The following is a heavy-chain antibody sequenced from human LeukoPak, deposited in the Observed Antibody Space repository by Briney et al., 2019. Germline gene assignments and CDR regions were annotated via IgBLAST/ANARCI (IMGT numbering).Heavy chain of an antibody. J-gene: IGHJ4*02. V-gene: IGHV1-69*13. CDR3: ARDPRIVGATTSPPL. CDR1: GGTFSSYA. D-gene: IGHD1-26*01. Sequence: SVKVSCKASGGTFSSYAISWVRQAPGQGFEWMGTIIPVFGTVNYAQKFQGRVTITADESTSTAYMDLSSLRSDDTAVYYCARDPRIVGATTSPPLWGQGTLVTVSS. CDR2: IIPVFGTV.